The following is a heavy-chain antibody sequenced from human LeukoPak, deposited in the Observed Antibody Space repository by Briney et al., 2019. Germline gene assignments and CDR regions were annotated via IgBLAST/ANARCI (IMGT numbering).Heavy chain of an antibody. CDR1: GYTFTTYG. CDR2: VSGNNGNT. V-gene: IGHV1-18*01. J-gene: IGHJ3*01. CDR3: ARDFFDV. Sequence: APVKVSCKASGYTFTTYGISWVRQAPGQGLEWIGWVSGNNGNTNYAQKLQGRVTMTTDTSTNTAYMELRSLRSEDTAVYYCARDFFDVWGQGTMVTVS.